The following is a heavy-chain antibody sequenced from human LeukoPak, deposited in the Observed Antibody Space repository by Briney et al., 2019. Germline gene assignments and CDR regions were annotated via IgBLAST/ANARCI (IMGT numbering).Heavy chain of an antibody. D-gene: IGHD6-19*01. CDR3: ARAVAVDY. CDR1: GYTFTSYA. J-gene: IGHJ4*02. V-gene: IGHV1-18*01. CDR2: ISAYNGNT. Sequence: ASVKVSCKASGYTFTSYAMNWVRQAPGQGLEWMGWISAYNGNTNYAQKLQGRVTMTTDTSTSTAYMELRSLRSDDTAVYCCARAVAVDYWGQGTLVTVSS.